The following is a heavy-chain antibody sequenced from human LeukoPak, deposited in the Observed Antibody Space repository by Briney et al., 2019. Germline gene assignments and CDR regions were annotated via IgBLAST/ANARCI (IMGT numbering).Heavy chain of an antibody. Sequence: SETLSLTCTVSGGSISSGDYYWSWIRQPPGKGLEWIGYICYSGSTYCNPSLKSRVTISVDTSKNQFSLKLSSGTAADTAAYYCARGVGSRLRFLEWLLYPPDYWGQGTLVTVSS. CDR2: ICYSGST. CDR3: ARGVGSRLRFLEWLLYPPDY. D-gene: IGHD3-3*01. J-gene: IGHJ4*02. CDR1: GGSISSGDYY. V-gene: IGHV4-30-4*01.